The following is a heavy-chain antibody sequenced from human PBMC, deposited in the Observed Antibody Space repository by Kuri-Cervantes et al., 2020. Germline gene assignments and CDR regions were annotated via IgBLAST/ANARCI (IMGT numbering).Heavy chain of an antibody. CDR1: GYTFTSYA. J-gene: IGHJ3*02. CDR3: ARGGTYDYIWGSYRNDGFDI. V-gene: IGHV7-4-1*02. CDR2: IKTNTGNP. Sequence: ASVKVSCKASGYTFTSYAMNWVRQAPGQGLEWMGWIKTNTGNPTYAQGFTGRFVFSLDTSVSTAYLQISSLKAEDTAVYYCARGGTYDYIWGSYRNDGFDIWGQGTMVTVSS. D-gene: IGHD3-16*02.